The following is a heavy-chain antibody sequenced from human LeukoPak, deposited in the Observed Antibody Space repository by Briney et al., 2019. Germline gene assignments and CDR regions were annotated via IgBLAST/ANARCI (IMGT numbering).Heavy chain of an antibody. V-gene: IGHV4-39*07. D-gene: IGHD3-16*01. Sequence: SETLSLTCTVSGGSIRGSDYYWGWIRQPPGKGLEWIGSFSYSGSTNYNPSLKSRVSLSEDTSQNQFSMKLTSATAADTAVYYCAREWRGAYFSYWGQGTLVTVSS. CDR2: FSYSGST. J-gene: IGHJ4*02. CDR1: GGSIRGSDYY. CDR3: AREWRGAYFSY.